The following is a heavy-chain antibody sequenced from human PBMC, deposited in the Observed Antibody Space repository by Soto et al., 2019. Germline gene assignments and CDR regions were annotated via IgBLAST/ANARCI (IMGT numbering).Heavy chain of an antibody. D-gene: IGHD6-13*01. Sequence: PGESLKISCKGSGYSFTGYWIGWVRQMPGKGLEWMGIIYPGDSDTRYSPSFQGQVTISADKSISTAYLQWSSLKASDTAMYYCARHGQQLETYYYYYGMDVWGQGITVTVSS. V-gene: IGHV5-51*01. CDR2: IYPGDSDT. J-gene: IGHJ6*02. CDR1: GYSFTGYW. CDR3: ARHGQQLETYYYYYGMDV.